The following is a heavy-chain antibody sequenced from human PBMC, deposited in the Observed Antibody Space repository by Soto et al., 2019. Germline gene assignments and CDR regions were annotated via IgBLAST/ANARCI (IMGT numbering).Heavy chain of an antibody. CDR2: ISAYNGNT. Sequence: QVQLVQSGAEVKKPGASVKVSCKTSGYTFTSYGISWVRQAPGQGLEWMGWISAYNGNTNYAQKLQGRVTMTTDTSTSTAYMELRSLRSDDTAVYYCARDRVFGVVLPYYYGMDVWGQGTTVTVSS. V-gene: IGHV1-18*01. CDR3: ARDRVFGVVLPYYYGMDV. D-gene: IGHD3-3*01. J-gene: IGHJ6*02. CDR1: GYTFTSYG.